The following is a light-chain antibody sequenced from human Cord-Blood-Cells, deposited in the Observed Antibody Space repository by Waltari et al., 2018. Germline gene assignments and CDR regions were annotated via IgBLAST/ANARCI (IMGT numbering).Light chain of an antibody. CDR2: EGS. CDR3: CSYAGSSTYV. J-gene: IGLJ1*01. CDR1: SRDVGSYHP. Sequence: QSALTQPASVSGSPGQSITISCTGTSRDVGSYHPVSWYQQHPGKAPKLMIYEGSKRPSGVSNRFSGSKSGNTASLTISGLQAEDEADYYCCSYAGSSTYVFGTGTKVTVL. V-gene: IGLV2-23*01.